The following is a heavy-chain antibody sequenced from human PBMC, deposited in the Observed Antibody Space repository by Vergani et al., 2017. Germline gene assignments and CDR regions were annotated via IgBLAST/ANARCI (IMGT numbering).Heavy chain of an antibody. CDR2: ISGSGGST. V-gene: IGHV3-23*01. Sequence: EVQLLESGGGLVQPGGSLRLSCAASGFTFSSYAMSWVRQAPGKGLEWVSAISGSGGSTYYADSVKGRFTISRDNAKNTLYLQMNSRRAEDTAVYYCGNRGGDYYYGMDVWGQGTTVTVSS. J-gene: IGHJ6*02. CDR3: GNRGGDYYYGMDV. CDR1: GFTFSSYA. D-gene: IGHD3-16*02.